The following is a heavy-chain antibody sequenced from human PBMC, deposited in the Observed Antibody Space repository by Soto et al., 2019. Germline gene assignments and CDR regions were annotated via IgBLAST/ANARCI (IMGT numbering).Heavy chain of an antibody. CDR3: ARDSGQYQLLLAS. V-gene: IGHV3-11*06. CDR2: ISSRSSYT. Sequence: QVQLVESGGGLVKPGGSLRLSCAASGFTFSDYYMGWIRQTPGQGLELVSYISSRSSYTNYEDSVKGRFTISRDNAQNSLYLQINSLRDEDTAVYYCARDSGQYQLLLASWGQGVLVTVSS. J-gene: IGHJ5*02. CDR1: GFTFSDYY. D-gene: IGHD2-2*01.